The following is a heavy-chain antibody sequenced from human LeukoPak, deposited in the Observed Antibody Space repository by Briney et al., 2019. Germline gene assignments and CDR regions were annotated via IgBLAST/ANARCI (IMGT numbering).Heavy chain of an antibody. CDR1: GGTFSSYA. CDR2: IIPIFGTA. V-gene: IGHV1-69*05. D-gene: IGHD2-2*01. CDR3: ARAQYQLLMWDYYYYYYMDV. J-gene: IGHJ6*03. Sequence: GASVKVSCKASGGTFSSYAISWVRQAPRQGLEWRGEIIPIFGTASYAQKFEGRVTINTDEYTSTAYMELSSLRSDDTAVYYCARAQYQLLMWDYYYYYYMDVWGKGTTVTVPS.